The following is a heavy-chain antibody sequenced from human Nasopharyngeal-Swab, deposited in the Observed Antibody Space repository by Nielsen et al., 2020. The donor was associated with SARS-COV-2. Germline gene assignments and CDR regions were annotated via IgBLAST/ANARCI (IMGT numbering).Heavy chain of an antibody. V-gene: IGHV3-7*03. CDR3: AGNHDNTF. Sequence: GESLKISCAASGFIFSNYGMHWVRQAPGKGLEWVANIKPDGSEKYYVDSVKGRFTISRDNARNSLFLQIDSLRVEDTAIYYCAGNHDNTFWGQGNLVAVS. CDR2: IKPDGSEK. CDR1: GFIFSNYG. D-gene: IGHD3-22*01. J-gene: IGHJ4*02.